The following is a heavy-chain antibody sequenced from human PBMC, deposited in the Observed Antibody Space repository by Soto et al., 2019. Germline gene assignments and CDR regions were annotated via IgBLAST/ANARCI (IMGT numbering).Heavy chain of an antibody. D-gene: IGHD3-10*01. J-gene: IGHJ3*02. CDR3: GTDRWGGAFDM. Sequence: GSLRLSCAAIGFSLRSDWMAWVRQIPGKGLEFVANIKEDGSVKNYVDSVKGRFSISRDNDKNSLYLQMNSLRAEDTAVYYCGTDRWGGAFDMWGQGTTVTVSS. CDR1: GFSLRSDW. V-gene: IGHV3-7*01. CDR2: IKEDGSVK.